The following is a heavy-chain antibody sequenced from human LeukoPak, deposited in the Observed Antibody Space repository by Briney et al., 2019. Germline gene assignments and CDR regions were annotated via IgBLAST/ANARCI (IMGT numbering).Heavy chain of an antibody. CDR3: ARAASGGIAAARRVEYYFDY. CDR2: IYSGGST. Sequence: GGSLRLSCAASGFTFSSYAMSWVRQAPGKGLEWVSVIYSGGSTYYADSVKGRFTISRDNSKNTLYLQMNSLRAEDTAVYYCARAASGGIAAARRVEYYFDYWGQGTLVTVSS. J-gene: IGHJ4*02. V-gene: IGHV3-53*01. CDR1: GFTFSSYA. D-gene: IGHD6-13*01.